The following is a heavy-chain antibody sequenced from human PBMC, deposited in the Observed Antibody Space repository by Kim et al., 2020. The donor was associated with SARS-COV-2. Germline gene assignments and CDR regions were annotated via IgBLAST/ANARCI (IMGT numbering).Heavy chain of an antibody. V-gene: IGHV3-11*04. Sequence: GGSLRLSCAASGFTFSDYYMSWIRQAPGKGLEWVSYISSSGSTIYYADSVKGRFTISRDNAKNSLYLQMNSLRAEDTAVYYCARDRPTPSLAAGGGLPTDWGQGTLVTVSS. J-gene: IGHJ4*02. D-gene: IGHD6-25*01. CDR3: ARDRPTPSLAAGGGLPTD. CDR1: GFTFSDYY. CDR2: ISSSGSTI.